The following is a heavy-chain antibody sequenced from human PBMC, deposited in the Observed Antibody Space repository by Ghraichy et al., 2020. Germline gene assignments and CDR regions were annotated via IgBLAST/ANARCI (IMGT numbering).Heavy chain of an antibody. J-gene: IGHJ4*02. CDR1: GFTFSTYS. V-gene: IGHV3-21*01. D-gene: IGHD6-13*01. CDR3: ARDRGGVAAAGSDY. Sequence: GSLRLSCAASGFTFSTYSMNWVRQAPGRGLEWVASISSGSSYIYYADSVKGRFTISRDNAKNSLYLQMNSLRAEDTAVYYCARDRGGVAAAGSDYWGQGTLVTVSS. CDR2: ISSGSSYI.